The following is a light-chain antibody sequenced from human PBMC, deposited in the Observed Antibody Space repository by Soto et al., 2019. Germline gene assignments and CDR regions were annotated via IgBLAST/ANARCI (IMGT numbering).Light chain of an antibody. J-gene: IGKJ5*01. Sequence: EIVLTQSPGTLSLSPGERATLSCRASQSVNSNFLAWYQQKPGQAPRLLIYGASSRATGIPARFRGSRSGTDFTLTVRRLEPEDFAVYYCDQSGGSSTFGQGTRLEIK. CDR2: GAS. CDR3: DQSGGSST. V-gene: IGKV3-20*01. CDR1: QSVNSNF.